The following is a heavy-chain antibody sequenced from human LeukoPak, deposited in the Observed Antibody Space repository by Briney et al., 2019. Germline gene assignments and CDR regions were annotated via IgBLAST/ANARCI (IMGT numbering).Heavy chain of an antibody. CDR2: IRYDGSNK. Sequence: GGSLRLSCAASGFTFSSYGMHWVRQAPGKGLEWVAFIRYDGSNKYYADSVKGRFTISRDNSKNTLYLQMNSLRAEDTAVYYCAKDGSGLLWFGEYNWYFDLWGRGTLVTVSS. CDR3: AKDGSGLLWFGEYNWYFDL. V-gene: IGHV3-30*02. D-gene: IGHD3-10*01. CDR1: GFTFSSYG. J-gene: IGHJ2*01.